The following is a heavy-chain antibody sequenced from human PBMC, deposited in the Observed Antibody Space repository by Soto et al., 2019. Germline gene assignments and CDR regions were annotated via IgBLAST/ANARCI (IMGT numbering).Heavy chain of an antibody. CDR3: AKDSGLVYGIPDY. J-gene: IGHJ4*02. V-gene: IGHV3-23*01. D-gene: IGHD2-15*01. CDR1: GFTFSSYA. Sequence: EVQLLESGGGLVQPGGSLRLSCAASGFTFSSYAMSWVRQAPGKGLEWVSAISGSGGSTYYADSVKGRFTISRDNSKNTLYLQINSLRAEDTAVYYCAKDSGLVYGIPDYWGQGTLVTVSS. CDR2: ISGSGGST.